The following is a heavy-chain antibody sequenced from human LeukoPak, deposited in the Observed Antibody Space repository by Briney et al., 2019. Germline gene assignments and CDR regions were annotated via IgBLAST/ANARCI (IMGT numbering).Heavy chain of an antibody. CDR1: GFTIITQD. CDR2: ISSSSSYI. Sequence: GGSLRLSCAASGFTIITQDMNWVRQAPGKGLEWVSSISSSSSYIYYADSVKGRFTISRDNAKNSLYLQMNSLRAEDTAVYYCARGGSGSYYHLFDYWGQGTLVTVSS. CDR3: ARGGSGSYYHLFDY. V-gene: IGHV3-21*01. J-gene: IGHJ4*02. D-gene: IGHD3-10*01.